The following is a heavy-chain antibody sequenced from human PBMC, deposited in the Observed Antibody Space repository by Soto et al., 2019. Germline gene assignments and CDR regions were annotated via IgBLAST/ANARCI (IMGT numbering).Heavy chain of an antibody. D-gene: IGHD1-20*01. Sequence: EVQLLESGGGLVQPGGSLRLLCAASGFTFSSYAMSWVRQAPGKGLEWVSDISGSGGSTYYADSVKGRFTISRDNSKSTLYLQMNSLSAEDTAIYFCAKGRGTITRYFGMDVWGQGTTVTVSS. J-gene: IGHJ6*02. CDR1: GFTFSSYA. V-gene: IGHV3-23*01. CDR2: ISGSGGST. CDR3: AKGRGTITRYFGMDV.